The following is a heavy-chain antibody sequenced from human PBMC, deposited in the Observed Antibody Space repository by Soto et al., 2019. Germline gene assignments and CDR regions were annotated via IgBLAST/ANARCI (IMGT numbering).Heavy chain of an antibody. V-gene: IGHV4-4*02. CDR2: IYHSGST. CDR1: GGSISSSNW. CDR3: ARSYMVRGVANWFDP. J-gene: IGHJ5*02. D-gene: IGHD3-10*01. Sequence: QVQLQESGPGLVKPSGTLSLTCAVSGGSISSSNWWSWVRQPPGKGLVWIGEIYHSGSTNYNPSLTSRVTISVDQSKNQFSLKLSSVPAADTAVYYCARSYMVRGVANWFDPWSQGTLVTVSS.